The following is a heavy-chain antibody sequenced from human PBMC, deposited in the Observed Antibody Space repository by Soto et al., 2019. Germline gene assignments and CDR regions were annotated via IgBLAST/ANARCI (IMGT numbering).Heavy chain of an antibody. CDR2: IWYDGSIN. CDR3: ATLTIGFDY. Sequence: QVQMVESGGGVVQPGRSLRLSCAASGFTFSTYATHWVRQAPGKGLEWVAVIWYDGSINYYAESVKGRFTISRDNAKNTLYLQMNSLRAEDTAVYYCATLTIGFDYWGQGTLVTVSS. D-gene: IGHD3-9*01. J-gene: IGHJ4*02. V-gene: IGHV3-33*01. CDR1: GFTFSTYA.